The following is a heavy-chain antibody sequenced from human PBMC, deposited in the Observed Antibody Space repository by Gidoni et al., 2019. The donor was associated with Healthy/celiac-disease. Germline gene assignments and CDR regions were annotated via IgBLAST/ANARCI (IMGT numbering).Heavy chain of an antibody. CDR1: GGSFSGYY. CDR2: INHSGST. D-gene: IGHD3-10*01. CDR3: ARALNRGKVRGLRYFDP. J-gene: IGHJ5*02. Sequence: QVQLQQWGAGLLKPSETLSLTCAVYGGSFSGYYWSWIRPPPGKGLEWIGEINHSGSTNYTPSLKSRVTISVDTSKNQFSLKLSSVTAADTAVYYCARALNRGKVRGLRYFDPWGQGTLVTVSS. V-gene: IGHV4-34*01.